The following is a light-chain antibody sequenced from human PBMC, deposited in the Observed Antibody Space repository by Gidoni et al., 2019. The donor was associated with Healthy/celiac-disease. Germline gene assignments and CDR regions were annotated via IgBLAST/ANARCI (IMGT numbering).Light chain of an antibody. Sequence: QSALTQPASVSGSPGQSITISCTGTSSDVGGYNYVSLYQQHPGKAPKLMIYDVSNRTSGVSNRFSGSKSGNTASLTISGLKAEDEADYYCSSYTSSSTPVVFGGGTKLTAL. CDR3: SSYTSSSTPVV. CDR2: DVS. CDR1: SSDVGGYNY. J-gene: IGLJ2*01. V-gene: IGLV2-14*03.